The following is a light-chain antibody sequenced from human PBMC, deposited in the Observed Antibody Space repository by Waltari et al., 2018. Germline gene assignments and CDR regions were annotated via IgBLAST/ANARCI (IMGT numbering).Light chain of an antibody. CDR3: HQYNRWPRT. V-gene: IGKV3D-15*01. CDR2: GAS. CDR1: QSVSNN. J-gene: IGKJ1*01. Sequence: EIVMTQSPATLSVSPGERATLSCRASQSVSNNVAWYQQKPGQTPRLLIYGASSRATGIPARFSGSGSGTEFTLTISSLQSEDFAVYYCHQYNRWPRTFGQGTKVEIK.